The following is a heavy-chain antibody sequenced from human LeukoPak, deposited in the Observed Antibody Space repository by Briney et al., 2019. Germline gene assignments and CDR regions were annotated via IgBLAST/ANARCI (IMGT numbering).Heavy chain of an antibody. Sequence: GESLKISCKGSGYNFNTYWIGWVHQMPGKGLEWMGIIYPGDSDTRYSPSFQGQVTISADKSISTAYLHWSSLRASDTAMYYCARQETGSVGSYWGQGTLVTVSS. D-gene: IGHD3-10*01. CDR1: GYNFNTYW. CDR3: ARQETGSVGSY. V-gene: IGHV5-51*07. J-gene: IGHJ4*02. CDR2: IYPGDSDT.